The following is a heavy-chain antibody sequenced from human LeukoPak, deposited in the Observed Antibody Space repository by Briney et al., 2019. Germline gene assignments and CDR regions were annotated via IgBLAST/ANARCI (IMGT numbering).Heavy chain of an antibody. CDR1: GGSISSSNW. CDR3: ARVPYYYDSSGQGDRAFDI. CDR2: IYHSGST. Sequence: PSETLSLTCAVSGGSISSSNWWSWVRQPLGKGLEWIGEIYHSGSTNHNPSLKSRVTISVDKSKNQFSLKLSSVTAADTAVYYCARVPYYYDSSGQGDRAFDIWGQGTMVTVSS. J-gene: IGHJ3*02. D-gene: IGHD3-22*01. V-gene: IGHV4-4*02.